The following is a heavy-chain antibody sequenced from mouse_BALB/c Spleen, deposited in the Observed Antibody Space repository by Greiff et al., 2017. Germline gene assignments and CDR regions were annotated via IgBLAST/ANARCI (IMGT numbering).Heavy chain of an antibody. J-gene: IGHJ2*01. D-gene: IGHD1-1*01. Sequence: EVKLMESGGGLVKPGGSLKLSCAASGFTFSSYAMSWVRQTPEKRLEWVASISSGGSTYYPDSVKGRFTISRDNARNILYLQMSSLRSEDTAMYYCAREGVITFDYWGQGTTLTVSS. V-gene: IGHV5-6-5*01. CDR3: AREGVITFDY. CDR1: GFTFSSYA. CDR2: ISSGGST.